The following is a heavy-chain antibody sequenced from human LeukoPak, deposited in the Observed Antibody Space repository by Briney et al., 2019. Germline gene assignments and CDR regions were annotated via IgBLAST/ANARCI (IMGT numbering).Heavy chain of an antibody. CDR3: ARRRYDWGGDFAN. J-gene: IGHJ4*02. CDR2: IGGGGTL. V-gene: IGHV3-23*01. Sequence: GGSLRLSCAASGFTVSSYAMGWVRQAPGKGLEWVSAIGGGGTLYYADSVKGRFSISRDISKNTLLLQMNSLRAEDRAVYYCARRRYDWGGDFANWGQGTLVTVSS. CDR1: GFTVSSYA. D-gene: IGHD3-16*01.